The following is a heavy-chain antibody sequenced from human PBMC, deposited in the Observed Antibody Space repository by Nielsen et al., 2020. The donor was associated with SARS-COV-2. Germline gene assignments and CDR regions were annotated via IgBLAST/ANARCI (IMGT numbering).Heavy chain of an antibody. CDR3: ARSEYYDSSGYYMYYYYGMDV. Sequence: GESLKISCAASGFTFSSYSMNWVRQAPGKGLVWVSRINSDGSSTSYADSVKGRFTISRDNAKNTLYLQMNSLRAEDTAVYYCARSEYYDSSGYYMYYYYGMDVWGQGTTVTVSS. J-gene: IGHJ6*02. V-gene: IGHV3-74*01. D-gene: IGHD3-22*01. CDR2: INSDGSST. CDR1: GFTFSSYS.